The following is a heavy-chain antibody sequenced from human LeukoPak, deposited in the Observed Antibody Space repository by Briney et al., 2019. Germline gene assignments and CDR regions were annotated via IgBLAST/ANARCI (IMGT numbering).Heavy chain of an antibody. CDR3: AKEKDYGDYSLDY. D-gene: IGHD4-17*01. CDR1: GFTFSSYA. CDR2: ISGSGGST. Sequence: GGCLRLSCAASGFTFSSYAMSWVRQAPGKGLKWVSAISGSGGSTYYADSVKGRFTISRDNSKNTLYLQMNSLRAEDTAVYYCAKEKDYGDYSLDYWGQGTLVTVSS. J-gene: IGHJ4*02. V-gene: IGHV3-23*01.